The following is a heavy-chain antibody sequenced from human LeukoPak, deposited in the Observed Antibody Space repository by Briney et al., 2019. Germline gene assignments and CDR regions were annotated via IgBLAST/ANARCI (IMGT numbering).Heavy chain of an antibody. CDR3: ARGPLVGATYHYYYYMDV. Sequence: GGSLRLSCAASGFTFSSYSMNWDRQAPGKGLEWVSYISSSSSTIYYADSVKGRSTISRDNAKNSLYLQMNSLRAEDTAVYYCARGPLVGATYHYYYYMDVWGKGTTVTVSS. V-gene: IGHV3-48*01. J-gene: IGHJ6*03. CDR2: ISSSSSTI. CDR1: GFTFSSYS. D-gene: IGHD1-26*01.